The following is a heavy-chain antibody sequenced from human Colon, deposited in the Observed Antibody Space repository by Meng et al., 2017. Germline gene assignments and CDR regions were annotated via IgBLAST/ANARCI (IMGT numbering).Heavy chain of an antibody. CDR1: GGTFSSYT. CDR3: ARVATYYGDYDY. J-gene: IGHJ4*02. Sequence: SVKVSCKASGGTFSSYTISWVRQAPGQGLEWMGRIIPILGIANYAQKFQGRVTITADKSTSTAYMELSSLRSEDTAVYYCARVATYYGDYDYWGQGTLVSVSS. V-gene: IGHV1-69*02. CDR2: IIPILGIA. D-gene: IGHD4-17*01.